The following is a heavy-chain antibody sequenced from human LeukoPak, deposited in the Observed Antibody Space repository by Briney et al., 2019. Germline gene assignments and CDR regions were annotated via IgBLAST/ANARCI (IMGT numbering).Heavy chain of an antibody. V-gene: IGHV4-4*02. CDR1: GCTITGYNM. J-gene: IGHJ6*04. CDR3: ARGRVRGVIITPYYYYGMDV. CDR2: NHHSGST. Sequence: LSLTCAASGCTITGYNMRWVGQAPPRGGLGLGWVNHHSGSTNYKPSLQSRVTISVDKSKNPFSLKLSSVTAADTAVYYCARGRVRGVIITPYYYYGMDVWGKGTTVTVSS. D-gene: IGHD3-10*01.